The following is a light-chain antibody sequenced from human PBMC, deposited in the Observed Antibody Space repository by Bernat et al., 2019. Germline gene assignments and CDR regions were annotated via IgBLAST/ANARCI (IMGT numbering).Light chain of an antibody. CDR3: QQRSEWIT. V-gene: IGKV3-11*01. CDR2: DGS. J-gene: IGKJ5*01. CDR1: QSVNTD. Sequence: EVVLTQSPATLSLSPGETATLSCRASQSVNTDLAWSQQKPGQAPRLLIYDGSYRATRIPGRFSGSGSGTDLTLTISRLEAEDFAMYYWQQRSEWITLGQGTRLEI.